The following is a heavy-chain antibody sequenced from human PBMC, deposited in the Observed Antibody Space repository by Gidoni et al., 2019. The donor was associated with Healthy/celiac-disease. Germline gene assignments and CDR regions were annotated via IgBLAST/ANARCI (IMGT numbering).Heavy chain of an antibody. D-gene: IGHD3-9*01. Sequence: EVQLVESGGGLVQPGGSLRLSCAASGFTFSSYAMSWVRQAPGKGLEWVSAISGSGGSTYYADSVKGRFTISRDNSKNTLYLQMNSLRAEDTAVYYCAKDLYDILTGYTRPFDYWGQGTLVTVSS. CDR2: ISGSGGST. J-gene: IGHJ4*02. CDR1: GFTFSSYA. CDR3: AKDLYDILTGYTRPFDY. V-gene: IGHV3-23*04.